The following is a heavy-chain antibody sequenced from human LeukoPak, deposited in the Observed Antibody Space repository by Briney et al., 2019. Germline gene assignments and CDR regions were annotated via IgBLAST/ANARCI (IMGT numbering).Heavy chain of an antibody. CDR3: ARGGVGLLIGPGWDKTSYGWEV. CDR1: GFTLSTYS. CDR2: ISSSNSYM. D-gene: IGHD3/OR15-3a*01. J-gene: IGHJ6*02. Sequence: GGSLRLSCAASGFTLSTYSMNWVRQAPGKGLEWVSSISSSNSYMYYADSVKGRFTISRDNAKNSLYLQMNSLRAEDTAVYYCARGGVGLLIGPGWDKTSYGWEVWGQGTTVTVS. V-gene: IGHV3-21*06.